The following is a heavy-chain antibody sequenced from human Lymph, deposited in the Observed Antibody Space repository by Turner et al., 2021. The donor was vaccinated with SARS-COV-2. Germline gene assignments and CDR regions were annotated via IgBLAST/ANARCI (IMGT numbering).Heavy chain of an antibody. Sequence: EVQLLESGGGLVQPGGSLRLSCAASGFIFSSYAMSWVRQAPGKGLEWVSSNSGSGGGTYYADSVKGRFTISRDNSKNTLYLQMNSLRAEDTAVYYCAKNEMAMIVVVITLFDYWGQGTLVTVSS. CDR1: GFIFSSYA. CDR2: NSGSGGGT. V-gene: IGHV3-23*01. J-gene: IGHJ4*02. D-gene: IGHD3-22*01. CDR3: AKNEMAMIVVVITLFDY.